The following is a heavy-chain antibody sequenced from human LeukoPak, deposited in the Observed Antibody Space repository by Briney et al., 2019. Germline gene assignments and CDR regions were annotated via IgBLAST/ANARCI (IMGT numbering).Heavy chain of an antibody. CDR3: ARRPRGVIIKTWFDS. J-gene: IGHJ5*01. CDR2: INHSGSA. CDR1: DGSFSGSY. D-gene: IGHD3-10*01. Sequence: SETLSLTCAVYDGSFSGSYCTWIRQPPGKGLEWIGEINHSGSANYNPSLKSRVTILLDTSKNQFSLNLSSVTAADTTVYYCARRPRGVIIKTWFDSWGQGTLVTVSS. V-gene: IGHV4-34*01.